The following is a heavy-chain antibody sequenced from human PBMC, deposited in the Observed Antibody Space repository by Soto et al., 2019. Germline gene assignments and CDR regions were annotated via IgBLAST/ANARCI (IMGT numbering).Heavy chain of an antibody. V-gene: IGHV1-69*01. CDR1: GGTFSSYA. CDR2: IIPIFGTA. Sequence: QVQLVQSGAEVKKPGSSVKVSCKASGGTFSSYAISWVRQAPGQGLEWMGGIIPIFGTANYAQKFQGRVTITADESTSTAYMELSSLRSEDTAVYYCATDGDYYDSSGNTFDYWGQGTLVTVSS. D-gene: IGHD3-22*01. CDR3: ATDGDYYDSSGNTFDY. J-gene: IGHJ4*02.